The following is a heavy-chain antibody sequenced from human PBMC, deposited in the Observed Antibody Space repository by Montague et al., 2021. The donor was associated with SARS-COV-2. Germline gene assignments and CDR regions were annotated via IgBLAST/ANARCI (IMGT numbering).Heavy chain of an antibody. J-gene: IGHJ6*02. CDR1: GGSITSSAYF. CDR2: IYYSGNT. D-gene: IGHD2-21*02. Sequence: SETLSLTCTVSGGSITSSAYFWSWIRQSPGKGLEWIGTIYYSGNTYSNPSLKIRLTISMDTSKSQVSLKINSVTAADTAVYFCASLGSPAYCGGDCYLRDYGMDVWGQGTRVTVSS. V-gene: IGHV4-39*01. CDR3: ASLGSPAYCGGDCYLRDYGMDV.